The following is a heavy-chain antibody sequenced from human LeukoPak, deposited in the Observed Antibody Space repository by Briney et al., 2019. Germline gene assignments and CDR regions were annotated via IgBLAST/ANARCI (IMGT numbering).Heavy chain of an antibody. Sequence: PGGSLRLSCAASGFTFSDYYMSWIRQAPGKGLEWVSYISSSSSYTNYADSVKGRFTISRDNAKNSLYLQKNSLRADDTAVYYWARDMRGKFHYYYGMDVWGQGTTVTVSS. D-gene: IGHD2-2*01. CDR3: ARDMRGKFHYYYGMDV. J-gene: IGHJ6*02. V-gene: IGHV3-11*06. CDR1: GFTFSDYY. CDR2: ISSSSSYT.